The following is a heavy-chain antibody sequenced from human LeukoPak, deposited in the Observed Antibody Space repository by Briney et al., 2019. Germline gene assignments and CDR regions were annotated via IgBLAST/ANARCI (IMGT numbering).Heavy chain of an antibody. D-gene: IGHD6-25*01. CDR1: GFIYSDHT. J-gene: IGHJ4*02. Sequence: GGPLRLFCGASGFIYSDHTVIWPRQAPERAREWISSYSCGSHNIDHSHSVTGRFTTSRDNAKNSWYLQMKSLRAGDTAVYYCAREKYSSAWTHPFDYWGQGTLVAVSS. CDR2: YSCGSHNI. CDR3: AREKYSSAWTHPFDY. V-gene: IGHV3-21*01.